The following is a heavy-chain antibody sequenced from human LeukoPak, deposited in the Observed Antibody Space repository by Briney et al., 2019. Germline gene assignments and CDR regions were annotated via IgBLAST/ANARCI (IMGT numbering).Heavy chain of an antibody. CDR2: IYYSGST. D-gene: IGHD5-18*01. CDR1: GGSISSYY. CDR3: ARGVSRGYSYGRYYMDV. Sequence: PSETLSLTCTVSGGSISSYYWSWLQQPPGKGLEWIGYIYYSGSTNNNPSLKSRVTISVDKSKNQISLKLSFVTAADTAVYYCARGVSRGYSYGRYYMDVWGKGTTVTVSS. V-gene: IGHV4-59*01. J-gene: IGHJ6*03.